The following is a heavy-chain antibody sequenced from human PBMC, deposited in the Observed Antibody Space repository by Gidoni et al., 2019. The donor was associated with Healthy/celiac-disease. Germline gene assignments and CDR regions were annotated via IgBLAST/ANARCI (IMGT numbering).Heavy chain of an antibody. Sequence: EVQLLASGGGLVQPGGSLRHSCAASGFTFSSYAISGVRQAPGKGLEWVSAISGSGGSTYYADSVKGRFTISRDNSKNTLYLQRNSLRAEDTAVYYCAKDLRNRGSEYFQHWGQGTLVTVSS. CDR3: AKDLRNRGSEYFQH. J-gene: IGHJ1*01. CDR2: ISGSGGST. CDR1: GFTFSSYA. V-gene: IGHV3-23*01. D-gene: IGHD6-25*01.